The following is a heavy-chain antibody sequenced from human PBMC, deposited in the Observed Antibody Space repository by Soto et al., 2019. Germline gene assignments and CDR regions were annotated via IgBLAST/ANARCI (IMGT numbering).Heavy chain of an antibody. CDR3: ARMNDSSGQPQYYYYYGMDV. CDR2: IYYSGST. J-gene: IGHJ6*02. V-gene: IGHV4-31*03. D-gene: IGHD3-22*01. Sequence: SETLSLSCTVSGGSISSGGYYWSWIRQHPGKGLEWIGYIYYSGSTYYNPSLKSRVTISAETSKNQFSLKLSSVTAADTAVYYCARMNDSSGQPQYYYYYGMDVWGQGTTVT. CDR1: GGSISSGGYY.